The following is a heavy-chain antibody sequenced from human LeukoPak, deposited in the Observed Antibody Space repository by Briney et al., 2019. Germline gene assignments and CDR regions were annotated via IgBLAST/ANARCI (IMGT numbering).Heavy chain of an antibody. V-gene: IGHV3-23*01. D-gene: IGHD1-26*01. CDR3: ANHLPTTKSLAY. J-gene: IGHJ4*02. Sequence: PGASLRLSCAASGFTFSNYAMSWVRQAPGKGLEWVSVIGGGGGGTYYADSVKGRFTISRDNSKNTLFLQMNSLRAEDTAAYYCANHLPTTKSLAYWGQGTLVTVSS. CDR1: GFTFSNYA. CDR2: IGGGGGGT.